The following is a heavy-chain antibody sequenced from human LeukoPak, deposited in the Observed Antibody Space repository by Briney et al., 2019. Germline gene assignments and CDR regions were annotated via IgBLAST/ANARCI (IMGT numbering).Heavy chain of an antibody. CDR3: AKYAMGQWYFDY. D-gene: IGHD6-19*01. CDR1: EFAFSTYN. V-gene: IGHV3-48*01. Sequence: GGSLRLSCAASEFAFSTYNMNWVRQAPGKGLEWVSYISTGSSTTYYADSVKGRFTISRDNSKNTLYLQMNSLRAEDTAVYYCAKYAMGQWYFDYWGQGTLVTVSS. CDR2: ISTGSSTT. J-gene: IGHJ4*02.